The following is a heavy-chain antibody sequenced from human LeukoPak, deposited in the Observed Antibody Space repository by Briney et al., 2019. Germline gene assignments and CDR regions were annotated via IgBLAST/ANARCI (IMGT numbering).Heavy chain of an antibody. V-gene: IGHV1-2*02. Sequence: ASVKVSCKASGYTFTGYYMHWVRQAPGQGLEWMGWINPNSGGTNYAQKFQGRVTMTRDTSISTAYMELSRLRSDDTAVHYCARDWGYYYDSSGYYWWGQGTLVTVSS. CDR1: GYTFTGYY. CDR2: INPNSGGT. D-gene: IGHD3-22*01. CDR3: ARDWGYYYDSSGYYW. J-gene: IGHJ4*02.